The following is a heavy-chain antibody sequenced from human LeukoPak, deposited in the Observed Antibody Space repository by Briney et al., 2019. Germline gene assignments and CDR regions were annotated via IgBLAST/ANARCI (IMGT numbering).Heavy chain of an antibody. CDR2: ISSSSSYI. Sequence: GGSLRLSCAASGFTFSSYSMNWVRQAPGKGLEWVSSISSSSSYIYYADSVKGRFTISRDNAKNSLCLQMNSLRAEDTAVYYCARDCSSTSCHDYWGQGTLVTVSS. D-gene: IGHD2-2*01. CDR3: ARDCSSTSCHDY. J-gene: IGHJ4*02. CDR1: GFTFSSYS. V-gene: IGHV3-21*01.